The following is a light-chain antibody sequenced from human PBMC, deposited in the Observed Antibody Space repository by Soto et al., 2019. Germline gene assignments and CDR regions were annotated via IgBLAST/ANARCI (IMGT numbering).Light chain of an antibody. CDR3: QQYGGTPFT. V-gene: IGKV3-20*01. CDR1: QSVSSSW. CDR2: GAS. Sequence: EIVLTQSPGTLSLSPGERATLSCRASQSVSSSWLAWYQQKPGQAPRLLVYGASSRATGIPDRFSGSGSGADFTLTISRLEPEDFAVYYCQQYGGTPFTFGQGTKLEIK. J-gene: IGKJ2*01.